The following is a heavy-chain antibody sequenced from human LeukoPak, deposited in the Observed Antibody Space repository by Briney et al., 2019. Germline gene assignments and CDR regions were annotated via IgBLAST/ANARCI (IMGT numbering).Heavy chain of an antibody. CDR2: ISTSGST. Sequence: SETLSLTCTVSGDSMSSYYWSWIRQPAGKGLESIGHISTSGSTNYNPSLKSRVTMSVDTSKNQFSLKLTSVTAADTAVYYCAKGAGPPWFDPWGQGILVTVSS. D-gene: IGHD6-19*01. CDR3: AKGAGPPWFDP. J-gene: IGHJ5*02. V-gene: IGHV4-4*07. CDR1: GDSMSSYY.